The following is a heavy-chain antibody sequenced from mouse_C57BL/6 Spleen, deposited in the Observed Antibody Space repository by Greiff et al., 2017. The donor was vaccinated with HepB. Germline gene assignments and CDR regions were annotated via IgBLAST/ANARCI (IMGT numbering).Heavy chain of an antibody. J-gene: IGHJ2*01. V-gene: IGHV1-82*01. D-gene: IGHD2-2*01. CDR1: GYAFSSSW. CDR3: ARWLFGDYFDY. CDR2: IYPGDGDT. Sequence: VQRVESGPELVKPGASVKISCKASGYAFSSSWMNWVKQRPGKGLEWIGRIYPGDGDTNYNGKFKGKATLTADKSSSTAYMQLSSLTSEDSAVYFCARWLFGDYFDYCGQGTTLTVSS.